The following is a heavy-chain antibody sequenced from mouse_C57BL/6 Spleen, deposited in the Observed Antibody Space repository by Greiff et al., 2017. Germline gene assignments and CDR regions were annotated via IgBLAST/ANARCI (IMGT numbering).Heavy chain of an antibody. V-gene: IGHV1-58*01. J-gene: IGHJ4*01. D-gene: IGHD1-1*01. CDR3: ARKVLYYGSSYVGAMDY. CDR1: GYTFTSYG. Sequence: EVQLQQSGAELVRPGSSVKMSCKTSGYTFTSYGINWVKQRPGQGLEWIGYIYIGNGYTEYNEKFKGKATLTSDTSSSTAYMQLSSLTSEDSAIYFCARKVLYYGSSYVGAMDYGGQGTSVTVSS. CDR2: IYIGNGYT.